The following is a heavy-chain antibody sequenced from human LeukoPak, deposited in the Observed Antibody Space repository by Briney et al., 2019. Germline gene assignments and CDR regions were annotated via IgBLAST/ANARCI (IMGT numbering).Heavy chain of an antibody. D-gene: IGHD2-15*01. V-gene: IGHV3-23*01. CDR2: ISGSGGST. J-gene: IGHJ4*02. CDR3: ARDYGGPHYFDY. Sequence: GGSLRLSCAASGFTFSSYAMSWVRQAPGKGLEWVSAISGSGGSTYYADSVKGRFTISRDNSKNTLYLQMNSLRAEDTAVYYCARDYGGPHYFDYWGQGTLVTVSS. CDR1: GFTFSSYA.